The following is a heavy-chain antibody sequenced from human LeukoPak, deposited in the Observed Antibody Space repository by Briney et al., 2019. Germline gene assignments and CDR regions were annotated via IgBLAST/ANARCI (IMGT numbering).Heavy chain of an antibody. CDR2: ISSSSSYI. V-gene: IGHV3-21*01. Sequence: GGSLRLSCAASGFTFSSYSMNWVRQAPGKGLEWVSSISSSSSYIYYADSVKGRFTISRDNAKNSLYLQMNSLRAEDTAVYYCAREYDYGGNPFDYWGQGTLVTVSS. J-gene: IGHJ4*02. D-gene: IGHD4-23*01. CDR1: GFTFSSYS. CDR3: AREYDYGGNPFDY.